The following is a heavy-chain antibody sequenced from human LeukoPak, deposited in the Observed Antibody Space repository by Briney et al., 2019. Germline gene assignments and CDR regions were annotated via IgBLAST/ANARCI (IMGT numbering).Heavy chain of an antibody. CDR2: INEDGSAK. D-gene: IGHD3-3*01. CDR3: ARDSRMNYYAS. V-gene: IGHV3-7*01. J-gene: IGHJ5*02. CDR1: GFTFNDYW. Sequence: GGSLRLSCTASGFTFNDYWMTWVRQTPGKGLEWSANINEDGSAKNYVDSVKGRFTISRDNAVNSLYLQMNSLRAEDTAMYYCARDSRMNYYASWGRGTLVTVSS.